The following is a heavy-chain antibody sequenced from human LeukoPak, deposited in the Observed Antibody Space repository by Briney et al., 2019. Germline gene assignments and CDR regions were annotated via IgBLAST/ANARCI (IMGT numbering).Heavy chain of an antibody. J-gene: IGHJ4*02. CDR1: GFTFSSYG. CDR3: AKDLRDTAMVFHN. Sequence: GGSLRLSCAASGFTFSSYGMHWVRQAPGKGLEWVAVISYDGSNKYYADSVKGRFTISRDNSKNTLYLQMNNLRAEDTAVYYCAKDLRDTAMVFHNWGQGTLVTVSS. D-gene: IGHD5-18*01. CDR2: ISYDGSNK. V-gene: IGHV3-30*18.